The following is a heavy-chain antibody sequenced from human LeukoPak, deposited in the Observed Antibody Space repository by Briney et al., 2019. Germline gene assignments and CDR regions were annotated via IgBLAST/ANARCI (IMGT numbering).Heavy chain of an antibody. J-gene: IGHJ6*02. D-gene: IGHD5-12*01. CDR2: IYPGDSDT. V-gene: IGHV5-51*01. CDR1: GYSFTNYW. Sequence: GESLKISCKGSGYSFTNYWIGWVRQMPGKGLEWMGIIYPGDSDTRYSPSFQGQVTISADKSISTAYLQWSSLKASDTAMYYCARGYDAYYYGMDVWGQGTTVTVSS. CDR3: ARGYDAYYYGMDV.